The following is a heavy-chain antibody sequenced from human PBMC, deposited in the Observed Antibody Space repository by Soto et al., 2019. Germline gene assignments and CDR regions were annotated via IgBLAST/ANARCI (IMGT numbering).Heavy chain of an antibody. CDR2: ITDTGGDS. Sequence: EVQLLVSGGDLVQPGGSLRLSCVASGFTFGSRAMSWVRQAPGEGLEWVSTITDTGGDSKSADSVRGRFAISRDNSRNTLYLQLSSLRAEDSAVYYCASGSKDYYPGSRIFDFWGRGTLVTVSS. V-gene: IGHV3-23*01. D-gene: IGHD3-10*01. CDR3: ASGSKDYYPGSRIFDF. J-gene: IGHJ4*01. CDR1: GFTFGSRA.